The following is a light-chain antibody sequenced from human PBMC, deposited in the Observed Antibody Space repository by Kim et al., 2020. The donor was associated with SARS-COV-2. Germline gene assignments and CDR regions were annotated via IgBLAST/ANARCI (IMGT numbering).Light chain of an antibody. CDR3: QSYDSSLSAWV. CDR2: GNS. Sequence: RGTISCTGSSSNIGAGYDVHWYQQLPGTAPKLLIYGNSNRPSGVPDRFSGSKSGTSASLAITGLQAEDEADYYCQSYDSSLSAWVFGGGTQLTVL. CDR1: SSNIGAGYD. V-gene: IGLV1-40*01. J-gene: IGLJ3*02.